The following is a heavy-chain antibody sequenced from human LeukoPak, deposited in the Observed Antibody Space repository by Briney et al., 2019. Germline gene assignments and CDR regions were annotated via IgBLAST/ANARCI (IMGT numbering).Heavy chain of an antibody. CDR2: IYYSGNT. V-gene: IGHV4-39*01. Sequence: SETLALSCTVSGGSISSSNYYWGWIRQPPGKGLEWIGSIYYSGNTYYNPFLKSRVTISVDTSKNHFSLNLNSVTAADTAMYYCARHAYYDFVTGLFDPWGQGTLVTVSS. CDR3: ARHAYYDFVTGLFDP. CDR1: GGSISSSNYY. J-gene: IGHJ5*02. D-gene: IGHD3-3*01.